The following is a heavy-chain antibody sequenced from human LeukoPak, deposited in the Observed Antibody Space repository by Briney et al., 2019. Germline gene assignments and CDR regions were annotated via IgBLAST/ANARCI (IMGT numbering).Heavy chain of an antibody. J-gene: IGHJ4*02. CDR2: IKSKGGGGTT. V-gene: IGHV3-15*01. D-gene: IGHD2-21*01. CDR1: GLIFIDAW. CDR3: THISSIPHRFAS. Sequence: GGSLRLSCEVSGLIFIDAWVSWVRQAPGKGLGWVGRIKSKGGGGTTDHAAPVKGRFTISRDDSKSTVYLQMSSLRIEDTAIYYCTHISSIPHRFASWGQGTLVTVSS.